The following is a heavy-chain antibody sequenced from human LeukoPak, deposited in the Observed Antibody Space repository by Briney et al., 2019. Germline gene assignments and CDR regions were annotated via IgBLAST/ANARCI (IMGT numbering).Heavy chain of an antibody. CDR3: AREGDSGSYRDDY. J-gene: IGHJ4*02. V-gene: IGHV3-74*01. D-gene: IGHD1-26*01. Sequence: GGSLRLSCAASGFTFSSHWMHWVRQAPGKGLVWVSRINSDGSTTTYADSVKGRFTISRDNANNTLYLQMDSLRAEDTAVYYCAREGDSGSYRDDYWGQGTLVTVFS. CDR2: INSDGSTT. CDR1: GFTFSSHW.